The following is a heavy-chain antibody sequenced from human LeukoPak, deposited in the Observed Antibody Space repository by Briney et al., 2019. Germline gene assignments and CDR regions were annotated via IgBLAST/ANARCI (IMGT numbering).Heavy chain of an antibody. CDR3: ARGVNSGYFDY. V-gene: IGHV4-38-2*02. D-gene: IGHD1-26*01. J-gene: IGHJ4*02. Sequence: SETLSLTCTVSGYSISSGYYWGWIRQPPGKGLEGIGSIYHSGSTYYNPSLKSRVTISVDTSKNQFSLKLTSVTAADTAVYYCARGVNSGYFDYCGQGTLVTVSS. CDR1: GYSISSGYY. CDR2: IYHSGST.